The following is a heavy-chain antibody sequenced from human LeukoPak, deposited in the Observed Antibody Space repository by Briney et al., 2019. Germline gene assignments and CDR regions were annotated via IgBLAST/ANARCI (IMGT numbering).Heavy chain of an antibody. CDR2: INTGGSS. Sequence: SETLSLTCTVSGDSISSYYWNWIRQPAGKGLEWIGRINTGGSSNYNPSLKSRVTMSIDTSKNQFSLKLSSVTAADTAVYYCVRARSESYIDYWGQGTLVTVSS. V-gene: IGHV4-4*07. D-gene: IGHD3-10*01. CDR3: VRARSESYIDY. J-gene: IGHJ4*02. CDR1: GDSISSYY.